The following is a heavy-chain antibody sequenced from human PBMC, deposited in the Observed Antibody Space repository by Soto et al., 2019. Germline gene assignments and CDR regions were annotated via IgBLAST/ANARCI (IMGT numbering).Heavy chain of an antibody. CDR1: GYPITNYG. V-gene: IGHV1-18*04. J-gene: IGHJ3*01. CDR3: ERGVSPEGIGLMVYDDASDV. Sequence: SSVQAFCKAPGYPITNYGISWVRQAPGQGLEWMGWISAYNGNTNYAQKLQGRVTMTTDTSTRTAYMELRSLRSDDTAVYYCERGVSPEGIGLMVYDDASDVWCPSKTVTV. D-gene: IGHD2-8*01. CDR2: ISAYNGNT.